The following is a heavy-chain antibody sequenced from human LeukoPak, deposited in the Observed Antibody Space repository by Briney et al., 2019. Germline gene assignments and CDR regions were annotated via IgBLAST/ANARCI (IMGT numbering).Heavy chain of an antibody. D-gene: IGHD3-10*01. CDR3: ARDHLLRDYYGSGSPYGMDV. CDR2: MNPNSGNT. Sequence: GASVKVSCKVSGYTLTELSMHWVRQAPGKGLEWMGWMNPNSGNTGYAQKFQGRVTMTRNTSISTAYMELSSLRSEDTAVYYCARDHLLRDYYGSGSPYGMDVWGQGTTVTVSS. CDR1: GYTLTELS. J-gene: IGHJ6*02. V-gene: IGHV1-8*01.